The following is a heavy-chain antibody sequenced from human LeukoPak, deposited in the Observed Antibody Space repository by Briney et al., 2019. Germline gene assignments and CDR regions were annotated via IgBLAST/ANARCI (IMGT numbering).Heavy chain of an antibody. V-gene: IGHV1-24*01. CDR1: GYTLTELS. CDR2: FDPEDGET. Sequence: ASVKVSCKVSGYTLTELSMHWVRQALGKGLEWMGGFDPEDGETIYAQKFQGRVTMTEDTSTDTAYMELSSLRSEDTAVYYCATVTIAAAGIGYFDYWGQGTLVTVSS. CDR3: ATVTIAAAGIGYFDY. D-gene: IGHD6-13*01. J-gene: IGHJ4*02.